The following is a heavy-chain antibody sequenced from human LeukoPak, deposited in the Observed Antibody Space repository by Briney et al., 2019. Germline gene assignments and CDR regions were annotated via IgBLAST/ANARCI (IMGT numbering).Heavy chain of an antibody. D-gene: IGHD6-19*01. Sequence: SETLSLTCTVSGGSISSSSYYWGWIRQPPGKGLEWIGYIYYSGSTNYNPSLKSRVTISVDTSKNQFSLKLSSVTAADTAVYYCARSSYSSGWKADLDYWGQGTLVTVSS. CDR3: ARSSYSSGWKADLDY. V-gene: IGHV4-61*05. CDR1: GGSISSSSYY. CDR2: IYYSGST. J-gene: IGHJ4*02.